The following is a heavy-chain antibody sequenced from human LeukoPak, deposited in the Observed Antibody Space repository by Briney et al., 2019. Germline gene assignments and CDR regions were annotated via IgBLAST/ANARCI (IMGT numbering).Heavy chain of an antibody. D-gene: IGHD2-2*01. V-gene: IGHV3-30*02. CDR2: IRYDGSNK. Sequence: PGGSLRLSCAASGFTFSSYGMHWVRQAPGKGLEWVAFIRYDGSNKHYADSVKGRFTISRDNSKNTLYLQMNSLRAEDTAVYYCAKPDIVVVPAAPFDYWGQGTLVTVSS. J-gene: IGHJ4*02. CDR1: GFTFSSYG. CDR3: AKPDIVVVPAAPFDY.